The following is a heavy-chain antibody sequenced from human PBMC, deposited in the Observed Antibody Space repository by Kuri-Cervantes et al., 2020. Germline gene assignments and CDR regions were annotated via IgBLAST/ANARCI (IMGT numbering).Heavy chain of an antibody. CDR2: IYSGGST. J-gene: IGHJ3*02. Sequence: GESLKISCAASGFTVSSNYMSWVRQAPGKGLEWVSVIYSGGSTYYADSVKGRFTISRDNAKNSLYLQMNSLRAEDTAVYYCARDGGATGDAFDIRGQGTMVTVSS. D-gene: IGHD1-26*01. CDR3: ARDGGATGDAFDI. V-gene: IGHV3-53*01. CDR1: GFTVSSNY.